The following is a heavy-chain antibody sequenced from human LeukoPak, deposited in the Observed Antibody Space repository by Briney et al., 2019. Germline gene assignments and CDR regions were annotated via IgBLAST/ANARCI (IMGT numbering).Heavy chain of an antibody. CDR2: IYTTGGT. Sequence: SETLSLTCTVSGGSISDNYWTWIRQPAGKGLEWIGRIYTTGGTNFNPSLKSRVTMSVDTSKNQFSLKLRSVTAADTAVYYCARDRYDSVYNWFDPWGQGTLVTVPS. D-gene: IGHD3-22*01. CDR3: ARDRYDSVYNWFDP. J-gene: IGHJ5*02. V-gene: IGHV4-4*07. CDR1: GGSISDNY.